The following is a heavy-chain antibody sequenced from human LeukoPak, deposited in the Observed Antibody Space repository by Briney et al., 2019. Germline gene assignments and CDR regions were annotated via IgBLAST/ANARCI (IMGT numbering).Heavy chain of an antibody. Sequence: PGGSLRLSCVASGFTFSNSGMSWVRQAPGKGLELVSAISASGDSTYSADSVKGRFSISRDNFKNTLYLQMNSLTAEDTAVYYCARGAAVIVVVITPIDSWGQGTLVTVSS. J-gene: IGHJ4*02. CDR3: ARGAAVIVVVITPIDS. CDR2: ISASGDST. D-gene: IGHD3-22*01. CDR1: GFTFSNSG. V-gene: IGHV3-23*01.